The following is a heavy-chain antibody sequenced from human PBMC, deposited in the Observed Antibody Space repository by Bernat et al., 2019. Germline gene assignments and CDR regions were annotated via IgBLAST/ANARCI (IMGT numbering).Heavy chain of an antibody. CDR1: GYSFTSYW. Sequence: EVQLVQSGAEVKKPGESLRISCKGSGYSFTSYWISWVRQMPGKGPEWMGRIDPSDSYTNYSPSFQGHVTISADKSISTAYLQWSSLKASDTAMYYCARLGTVVPAAIGDWVDYWGQGTLVTGSS. CDR2: IDPSDSYT. V-gene: IGHV5-10-1*03. D-gene: IGHD2-2*01. CDR3: ARLGTVVPAAIGDWVDY. J-gene: IGHJ4*02.